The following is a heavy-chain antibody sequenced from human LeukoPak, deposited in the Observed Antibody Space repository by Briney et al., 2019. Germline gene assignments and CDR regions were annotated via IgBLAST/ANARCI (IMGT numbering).Heavy chain of an antibody. J-gene: IGHJ2*01. V-gene: IGHV3-33*01. Sequence: QPGRSLRLSCAASGFAFNTYAMHWVRQAPGQGLEWVTLIWHDGSHKFYSNSVRGQFTISRDNSKYTVSLQMNNLRREDTAVYYYAREIFGSGSYPDLWGRGTLVTVS. CDR3: AREIFGSGSYPDL. CDR2: IWHDGSHK. CDR1: GFAFNTYA. D-gene: IGHD3-10*01.